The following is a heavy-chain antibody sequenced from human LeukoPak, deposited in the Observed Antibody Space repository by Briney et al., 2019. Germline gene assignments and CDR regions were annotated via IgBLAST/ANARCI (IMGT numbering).Heavy chain of an antibody. CDR1: GGTFSSYA. D-gene: IGHD2-2*01. CDR3: ARKSVDCGSTSCSPNTFDP. V-gene: IGHV1-69*13. CDR2: IIPIFGTA. Sequence: SVKVSCKASGGTFSSYAISWVRQAPGQGLEWMGGIIPIFGTANYAQKFQGRVTITADESTSTAYMELSSLRSEDTAVYYCARKSVDCGSTSCSPNTFDPWGQGTLVTVSS. J-gene: IGHJ5*02.